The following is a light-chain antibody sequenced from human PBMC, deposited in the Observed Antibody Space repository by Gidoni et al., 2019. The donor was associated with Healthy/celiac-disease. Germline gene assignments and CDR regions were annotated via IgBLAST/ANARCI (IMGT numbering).Light chain of an antibody. J-gene: IGKJ4*01. CDR1: QSISSY. Sequence: DIQMTQSPSSLSASVGDRVTIPCRASQSISSYLNWYQQKPGKAPKLLIYAASILQSGVPSRFSGSGSGTDFSLTSSSLQPEDFATYYCQQSYSTPPTFGGGTKVEIK. CDR2: AAS. V-gene: IGKV1-39*01. CDR3: QQSYSTPPT.